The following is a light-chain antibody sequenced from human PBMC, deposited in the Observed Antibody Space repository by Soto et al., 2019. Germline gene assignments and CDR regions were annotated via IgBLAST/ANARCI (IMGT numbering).Light chain of an antibody. CDR1: QDIDNW. V-gene: IGKV1-12*01. J-gene: IGKJ2*01. CDR3: QRANSFPPYT. Sequence: DIQMTQSPSSVSASVGDRVTITCRASQDIDNWLAWYQQKPVKAPKILIYSASTLQSGVPSRCSGSGSGTDFSLTIISRQPEDFATYFCQRANSFPPYTFGQGTKLEI. CDR2: SAS.